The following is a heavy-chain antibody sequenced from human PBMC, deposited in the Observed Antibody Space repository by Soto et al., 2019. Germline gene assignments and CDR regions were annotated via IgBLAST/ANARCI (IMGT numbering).Heavy chain of an antibody. CDR2: ISYDGSNK. Sequence: PGGSLRLSCAAFGLTFSSYAMHWVRQAPGKGLEWVAVISYDGSNKYYADSVKGRFTISRDNSKNTLYLQMNSLRAEDTAVYYCARDPVTTVTIVFDYWGQGTLVTVSS. J-gene: IGHJ4*02. CDR3: ARDPVTTVTIVFDY. CDR1: GLTFSSYA. D-gene: IGHD4-4*01. V-gene: IGHV3-30-3*01.